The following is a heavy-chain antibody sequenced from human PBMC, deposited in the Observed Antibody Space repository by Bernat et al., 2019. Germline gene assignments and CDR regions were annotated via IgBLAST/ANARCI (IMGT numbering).Heavy chain of an antibody. D-gene: IGHD6-19*01. CDR1: GYTFTDYY. Sequence: QVQLVQSGAEVKKPGASVKVSCKASGYTFTDYYMHWVRQAPGQGLQWMGIINPSGGSTSYAQKFQGRVTMTRDTSTSTVYMELSSLRSEDTAVYYCARSGGWYDHGDYWGQGTLVTVSS. J-gene: IGHJ4*02. CDR3: ARSGGWYDHGDY. V-gene: IGHV1-46*01. CDR2: INPSGGST.